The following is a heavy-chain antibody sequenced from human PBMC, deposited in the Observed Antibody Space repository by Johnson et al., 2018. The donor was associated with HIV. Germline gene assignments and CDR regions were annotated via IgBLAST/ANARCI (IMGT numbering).Heavy chain of an antibody. CDR1: GFTFSIYW. CDR2: ISSDGSST. D-gene: IGHD3-22*01. Sequence: VQLVESGGGLVQPGGSLRLSCAASGFTFSIYWMHWVRQAPGKGLEWVSRISSDGSSTTYADSVKGRFTVFRNNPGNTLFLQMKSLRAEDTAVYYCARDGVYSSPHYAFDIWGEGTMVIVSS. CDR3: ARDGVYSSPHYAFDI. J-gene: IGHJ3*02. V-gene: IGHV3-74*01.